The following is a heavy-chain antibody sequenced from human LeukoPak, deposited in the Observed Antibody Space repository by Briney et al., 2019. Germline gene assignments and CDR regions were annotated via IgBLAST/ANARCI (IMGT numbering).Heavy chain of an antibody. CDR2: ISAYNGNT. Sequence: GASVKVSCKAFGYTFTNYGISWVRQAPGQGLEWMGWISAYNGNTNYAQNLQGRVTMTTDTSTSTAYMELRSLRSDDTAVYYCATSIHHDYYYGMDVWGQGTTVTVSS. J-gene: IGHJ6*02. V-gene: IGHV1-18*01. CDR1: GYTFTNYG. CDR3: ATSIHHDYYYGMDV. D-gene: IGHD1-14*01.